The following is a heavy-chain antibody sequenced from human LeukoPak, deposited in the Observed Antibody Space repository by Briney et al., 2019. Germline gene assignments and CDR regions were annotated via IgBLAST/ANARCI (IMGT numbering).Heavy chain of an antibody. CDR3: AQIVATDAK. CDR2: INHSGST. V-gene: IGHV4-34*01. J-gene: IGHJ4*02. CDR1: GGSFSGYY. Sequence: SETLSLTCAVYGGSFSGYYWSWIRQPPGKGLEWIGEINHSGSTNYNPALKSRGTISVDTSKNQFSLKLSSVTAADTAVYYCAQIVATDAKWGQGTLVNVSS. D-gene: IGHD5-12*01.